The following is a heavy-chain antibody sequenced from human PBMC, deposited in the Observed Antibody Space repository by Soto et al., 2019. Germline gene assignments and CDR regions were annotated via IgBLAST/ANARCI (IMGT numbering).Heavy chain of an antibody. D-gene: IGHD1-26*01. CDR1: GFPFSSYG. CDR3: ARDRNIVGATFQWFDP. J-gene: IGHJ5*02. Sequence: PGGSLRLSCAASGFPFSSYGMHWVRQAPGKGLEWVAVISYDGSNKYYADSVKGRFTISRDNSKNTLYLQMNSLRAEDTAVYYCARDRNIVGATFQWFDPWAQGTLVTVSS. CDR2: ISYDGSNK. V-gene: IGHV3-30*03.